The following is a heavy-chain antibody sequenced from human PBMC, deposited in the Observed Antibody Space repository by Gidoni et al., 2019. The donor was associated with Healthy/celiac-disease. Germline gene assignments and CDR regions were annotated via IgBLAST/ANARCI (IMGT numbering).Heavy chain of an antibody. CDR1: GFTFDVYS. D-gene: IGHD1-26*01. Sequence: EVQLVESGGGVVQPGRSLRLACAASGFTFDVYSMHWVRQAPGKCLEWVSGIRWNSGGRGYAESVKGRFTISRDNAKNSLYLQMNSLRAEDTALYYCAKDIHPGGRIVGATFDYWGQGTLVTVSS. V-gene: IGHV3-9*01. CDR3: AKDIHPGGRIVGATFDY. CDR2: IRWNSGGR. J-gene: IGHJ4*02.